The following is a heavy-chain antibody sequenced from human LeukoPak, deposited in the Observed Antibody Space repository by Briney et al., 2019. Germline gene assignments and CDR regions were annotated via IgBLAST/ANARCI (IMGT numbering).Heavy chain of an antibody. V-gene: IGHV4-39*01. CDR2: IYYSGST. CDR3: VRRAMSSGYDGWYFDL. J-gene: IGHJ2*01. Sequence: SETLSLTCTVSGGSISSSSYYWGWIRQPPGKGLEWIANIYYSGSTYYNPSLKSRVTISADTSKNQFSLKLNSVTAADTAVYYCVRRAMSSGYDGWYFDLWGRGTLVTVSS. CDR1: GGSISSSSYY. D-gene: IGHD3-22*01.